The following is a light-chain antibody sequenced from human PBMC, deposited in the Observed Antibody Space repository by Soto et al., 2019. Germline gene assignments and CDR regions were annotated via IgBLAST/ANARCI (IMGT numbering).Light chain of an antibody. Sequence: QSVLAQPASVSGSPGQSITISCTGTNSDVGGYNYVSWYQQHPGKAPKLMIYEVSDRPSGVSNRFSGSKSGNTASLTISGLQAEDEADYYCSSYASSSTYVFATVPNVTVL. J-gene: IGLJ1*01. CDR3: SSYASSSTYV. V-gene: IGLV2-14*01. CDR2: EVS. CDR1: NSDVGGYNY.